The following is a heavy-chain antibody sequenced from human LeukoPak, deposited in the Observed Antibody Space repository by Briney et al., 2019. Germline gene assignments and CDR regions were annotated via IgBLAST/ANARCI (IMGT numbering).Heavy chain of an antibody. Sequence: PGGSLRLSCAASGFDLNTYEMNWVRQAPGKGLEWIADITISGHTKNYADSVKGRFTISRDNAGTSLYLQMNSLRVEDTGVYYCVRGDPHADLWGQGTLVTVSS. CDR1: GFDLNTYE. CDR2: ITISGHTK. J-gene: IGHJ5*02. CDR3: VRGDPHADL. V-gene: IGHV3-48*03.